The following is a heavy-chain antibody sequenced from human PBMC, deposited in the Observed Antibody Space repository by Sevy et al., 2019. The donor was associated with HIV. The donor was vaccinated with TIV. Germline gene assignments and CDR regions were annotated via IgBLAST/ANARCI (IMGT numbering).Heavy chain of an antibody. Sequence: SETLSLTCTVSGGSISSGGYYWSWIRQHPGKGLEWIGYICYSGSTYYNPSLKSRVTISVDTSKNQFSLKLSSVTAADTAVYYCARMEYCGGDCSDDAFDIWGQGTMVTVSS. D-gene: IGHD2-21*02. CDR3: ARMEYCGGDCSDDAFDI. CDR1: GGSISSGGYY. J-gene: IGHJ3*02. CDR2: ICYSGST. V-gene: IGHV4-31*03.